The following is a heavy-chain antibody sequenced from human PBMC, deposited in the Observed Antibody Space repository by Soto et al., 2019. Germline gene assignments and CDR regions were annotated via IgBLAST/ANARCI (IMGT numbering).Heavy chain of an antibody. V-gene: IGHV3-23*01. CDR3: ATHQGYCSGGSCSSYFDY. J-gene: IGHJ4*02. D-gene: IGHD2-15*01. CDR2: ISGSGGST. CDR1: GFTFSSYA. Sequence: EVQLLESGGGLVQPGGSLRLSCAASGFTFSSYAMSWVRQAPGKGLEWVSAISGSGGSTYYADSVKGRFTISRDNSKNTLYLQMNSLRAEDTAVYYCATHQGYCSGGSCSSYFDYWGQGTLVTVSS.